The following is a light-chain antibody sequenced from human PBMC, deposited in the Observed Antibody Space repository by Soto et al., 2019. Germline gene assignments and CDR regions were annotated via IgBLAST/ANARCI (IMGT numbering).Light chain of an antibody. V-gene: IGLV3-21*02. Sequence: LTQPPSVSVAPGQTARFTCGRNVIGTKCVHWFQQRSGQAPVLVVYDTDDRPSGIPERFSGSNSGTTATLTISRVEAGDEADYYCHVWDSSSDHAGVFGGGTKVTVL. CDR3: HVWDSSSDHAGV. CDR2: DTD. CDR1: VIGTKC. J-gene: IGLJ3*02.